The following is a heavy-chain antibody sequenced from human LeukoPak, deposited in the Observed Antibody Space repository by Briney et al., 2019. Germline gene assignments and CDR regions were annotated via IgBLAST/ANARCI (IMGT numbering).Heavy chain of an antibody. V-gene: IGHV3-30-3*01. CDR1: GFTFSSYA. D-gene: IGHD3-22*01. CDR3: ARGGFRHFDS. J-gene: IGHJ4*02. CDR2: ISYDGSNK. Sequence: GGSLRLSCAASGFTFSSYAMHWVRQAPGKGLEWVAVISYDGSNKYYADSVKGRFTISRDNSKNTLYLQMNSLRVEDTAVYYCARGGFRHFDSWGQGTLVTVSS.